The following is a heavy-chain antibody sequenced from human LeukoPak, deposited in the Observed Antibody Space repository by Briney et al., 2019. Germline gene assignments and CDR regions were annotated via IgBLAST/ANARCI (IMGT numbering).Heavy chain of an antibody. CDR1: AFTISSYG. D-gene: IGHD2-15*01. CDR3: VKGVVPTKRGPFDP. Sequence: PGRSLRLFCAASAFTISSYGMHGVRQAPGKELEWVAVISFGGSHEYYADSAKGRFIISRDNSKNTLYLQINNLRAERMAVYFCVKGVVPTKRGPFDPLGQGTLVTVSS. J-gene: IGHJ5*02. CDR2: ISFGGSHE. V-gene: IGHV3-30*18.